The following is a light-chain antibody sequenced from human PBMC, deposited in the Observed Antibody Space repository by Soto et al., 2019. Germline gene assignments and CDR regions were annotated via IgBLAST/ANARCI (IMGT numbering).Light chain of an antibody. V-gene: IGKV3-11*01. CDR2: DAS. CDR1: QSVSSS. Sequence: EIVVTQSPATLSLSPGERATLSCRASQSVSSSLSWYQQKPGQPPRLLIYDASNRPTGIPARFSGSGSGTAFTLTISSLEPEDSAVYYSQLRVNLPPLTFGQGTKVEIK. CDR3: QLRVNLPPLT. J-gene: IGKJ1*01.